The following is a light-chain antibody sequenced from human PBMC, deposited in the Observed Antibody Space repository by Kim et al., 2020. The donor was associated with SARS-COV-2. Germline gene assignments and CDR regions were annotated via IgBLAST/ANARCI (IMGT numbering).Light chain of an antibody. CDR2: EVS. CDR3: SSFTISSTVV. V-gene: IGLV2-14*01. CDR1: SSDVGVYNF. Sequence: QSALTQPASVSGSPGQSITISCTGTSSDVGVYNFVSWYQQHPGKAPKLMIYEVSNRPSGVPDRFSGYKSGNTASLTISGLQPEDEADYYCSSFTISSTVVFGTGTKVTVL. J-gene: IGLJ1*01.